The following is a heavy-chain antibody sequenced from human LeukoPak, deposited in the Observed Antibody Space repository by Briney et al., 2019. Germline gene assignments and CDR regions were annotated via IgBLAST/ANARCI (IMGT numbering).Heavy chain of an antibody. V-gene: IGHV1-18*04. D-gene: IGHD6-19*01. CDR1: GYTFTSYY. Sequence: ASVKVSCKASGYTFTSYYMHWVRQAPGQGLEWMGWISAYNGNTNYAQKLQGRVTMTTDTSTSTAYMELRSLRSDDTAVYYCARSEGIIAVAGPYDYWGQGTLVTVSS. J-gene: IGHJ4*02. CDR2: ISAYNGNT. CDR3: ARSEGIIAVAGPYDY.